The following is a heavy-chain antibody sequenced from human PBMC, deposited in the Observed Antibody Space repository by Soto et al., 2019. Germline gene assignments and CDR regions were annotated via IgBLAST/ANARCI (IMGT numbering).Heavy chain of an antibody. CDR3: ARLVLGDFDWLLYRPSSFDY. J-gene: IGHJ4*02. CDR2: IYHSGST. CDR1: GGSISISNW. V-gene: IGHV4-4*02. D-gene: IGHD3-9*01. Sequence: PSETLSLTCAVSGGSISISNWWSWFRQPPGKGLEWIGEIYHSGSTNYNPSLKSRVTISVDKSKNQFSLKLSSVTAADTAVYYCARLVLGDFDWLLYRPSSFDYSGQGTLVLVSS.